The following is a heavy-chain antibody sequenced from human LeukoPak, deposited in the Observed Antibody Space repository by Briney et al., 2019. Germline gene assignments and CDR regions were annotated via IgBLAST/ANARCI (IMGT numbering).Heavy chain of an antibody. Sequence: GASVKVSCKASGYTFSTHDIKWVRQATGQGLEWMGWMNPNSGNTGYAQKFQGRVTMTRSTSITTAYMELSSLTSEDTAVYYCARGTEASDYWGQGTLVTVSS. D-gene: IGHD1-1*01. CDR1: GYTFSTHD. V-gene: IGHV1-8*01. CDR3: ARGTEASDY. J-gene: IGHJ4*02. CDR2: MNPNSGNT.